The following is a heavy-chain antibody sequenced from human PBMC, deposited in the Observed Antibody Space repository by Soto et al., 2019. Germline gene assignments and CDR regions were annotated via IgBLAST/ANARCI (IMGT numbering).Heavy chain of an antibody. CDR1: GFTFSSYG. J-gene: IGHJ4*02. CDR3: ARDPPRIAVAGPFDY. D-gene: IGHD6-19*01. CDR2: IWYDGSNK. Sequence: PGGSLRLSCAASGFTFSSYGMHWVRQAPGKGLEWVAVIWYDGSNKYYADSVKGRFTISRDNSKNTLYLQMNSLRAEDTAVYYCARDPPRIAVAGPFDYWGQGTLVTVSS. V-gene: IGHV3-33*01.